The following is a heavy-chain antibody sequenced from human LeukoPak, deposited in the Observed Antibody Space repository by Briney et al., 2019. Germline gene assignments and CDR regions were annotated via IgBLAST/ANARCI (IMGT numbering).Heavy chain of an antibody. Sequence: PGESLKISCKGSGYSFTSYWISWVRQMPGKGLEWMGRIDPSDSYTNYSPSFQGHVTISADKSISTAYLQWSSLKASDTAMYYCAITTVAGLLFDYWGQGTLVTVSS. D-gene: IGHD6-19*01. CDR1: GYSFTSYW. CDR2: IDPSDSYT. J-gene: IGHJ4*02. CDR3: AITTVAGLLFDY. V-gene: IGHV5-10-1*01.